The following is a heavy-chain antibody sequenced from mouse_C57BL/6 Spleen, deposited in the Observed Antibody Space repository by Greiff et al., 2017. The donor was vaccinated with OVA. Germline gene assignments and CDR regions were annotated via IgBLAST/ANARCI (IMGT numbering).Heavy chain of an antibody. D-gene: IGHD1-1*01. J-gene: IGHJ4*01. V-gene: IGHV6-3*01. CDR1: GFTFSNYW. CDR2: IRLKSDNYAT. CDR3: TEINYYGSKYYYAMDY. Sequence: EVKLQESGGGLVQPGGSMKLSCVASGFTFSNYWMNWVRKSPEKGLEWVAQIRLKSDNYATHYAESVKGRLTISRDDSKSSVYLQMNNLSAEDTGIYYCTEINYYGSKYYYAMDYWGQGTSVTVSS.